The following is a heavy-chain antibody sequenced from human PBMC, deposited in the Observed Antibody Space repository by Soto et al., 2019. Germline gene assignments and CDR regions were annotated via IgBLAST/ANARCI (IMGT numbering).Heavy chain of an antibody. J-gene: IGHJ6*02. V-gene: IGHV1-46*01. CDR3: ARVRVRIAVAGYYYYYGMDV. CDR1: GYTFTSYY. D-gene: IGHD6-19*01. Sequence: ASVKVSCKASGYTFTSYYMHWVRQAPGQGLEWMGIINPSNGNTSYAQKFQGRVTMTRDTSTSTAYMELSSLRSEDTAVYYCARVRVRIAVAGYYYYYGMDVWGQGTTVTVSS. CDR2: INPSNGNT.